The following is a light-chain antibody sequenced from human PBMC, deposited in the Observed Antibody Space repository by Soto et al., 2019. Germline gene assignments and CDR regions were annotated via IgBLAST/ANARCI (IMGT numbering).Light chain of an antibody. CDR2: AAS. CDR1: QSISSY. J-gene: IGKJ1*01. Sequence: DIQMTQSPSSLSASVGDRVTITCRASQSISSYLNWYQQKPGKAPKLLIYAASSLQSGGPSRFSGSGSGTEFSLTISSLPPEDFATYYCHQSYSTTTWTFGQGTKVEIK. V-gene: IGKV1-39*01. CDR3: HQSYSTTTWT.